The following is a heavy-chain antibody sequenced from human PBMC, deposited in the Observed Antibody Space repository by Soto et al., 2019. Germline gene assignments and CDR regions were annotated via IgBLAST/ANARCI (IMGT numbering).Heavy chain of an antibody. CDR3: EGSWT. V-gene: IGHV3-23*01. CDR1: GFTLTNYA. J-gene: IGHJ3*01. D-gene: IGHD5-12*01. CDR2: ISASGDRT. Sequence: EVQLLVSGGGSAQPGGSLRLSCEVSGFTLTNYAMSWVRQTSGKGLEWVSQISASGDRTYYADSVKGRFTIPKDFSKNTLFLQMNSLRGEDSAVYYCEGSWTWGQGTMVTVSS.